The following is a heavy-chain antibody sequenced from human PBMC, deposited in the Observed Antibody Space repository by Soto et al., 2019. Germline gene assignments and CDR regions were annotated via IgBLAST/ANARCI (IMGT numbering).Heavy chain of an antibody. V-gene: IGHV3-48*01. D-gene: IGHD5-12*01. CDR2: ISSSSSTI. CDR3: ARSTTVDIVATIPRNDY. Sequence: PGGSLRLSCAASGFTFSSYSMNWVRQAPGKGLEWVSYISSSSSTIYYADSVKGRFTISRDNAKNSLYLQMNSLRAEDTAVYYCARSTTVDIVATIPRNDYWGQGTLVTVSS. J-gene: IGHJ4*02. CDR1: GFTFSSYS.